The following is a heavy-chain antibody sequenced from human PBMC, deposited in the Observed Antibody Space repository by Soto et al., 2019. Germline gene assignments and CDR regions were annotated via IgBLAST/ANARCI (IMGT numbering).Heavy chain of an antibody. CDR3: ARDPSPQGGDFWSGYHNWFDP. D-gene: IGHD3-3*01. J-gene: IGHJ5*02. CDR2: IYSGGST. V-gene: IGHV3-66*01. Sequence: PGGSLRLSCAASGFTFSDYYMSWVRQAPGKGLEWVSVIYSGGSTYYADSVKGRFTISRDNSKNTLYLQMNSLRAEDTAVYYCARDPSPQGGDFWSGYHNWFDPWGQGTLVTVSS. CDR1: GFTFSDYY.